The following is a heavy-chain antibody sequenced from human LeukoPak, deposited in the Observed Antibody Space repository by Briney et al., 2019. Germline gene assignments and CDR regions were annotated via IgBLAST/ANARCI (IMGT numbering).Heavy chain of an antibody. D-gene: IGHD3-22*01. CDR3: ARGRQEISMILVVMTGVSYYLDV. CDR1: DDSISRYY. J-gene: IGHJ6*03. CDR2: IYISGGT. Sequence: SETLSLTCIVSDDSISRYYWSWIRQPPGKGLEWIGYIYISGGTNYNPSLKSRLTISRDTSKNQFSLRLSSVTAADTAVYYCARGRQEISMILVVMTGVSYYLDVWGIGTTVTVS. V-gene: IGHV4-4*09.